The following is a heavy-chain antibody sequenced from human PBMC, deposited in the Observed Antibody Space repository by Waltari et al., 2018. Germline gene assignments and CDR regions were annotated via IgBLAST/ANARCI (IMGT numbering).Heavy chain of an antibody. Sequence: QVQLVQSGTEVKNPGASVKVSCKASGYTLTSSGISWVRQAPGQGLEWMGWISGYKGNTHYAQKVQDRLTVTTETSTSTVFMELRNLRSDDAAVYYCARDVGYSSSSDGESSDGEYYSYHYAMDVWGQGTTVTVSS. CDR1: GYTLTSSG. J-gene: IGHJ6*02. D-gene: IGHD6-6*01. CDR3: ARDVGYSSSSDGESSDGEYYSYHYAMDV. CDR2: ISGYKGNT. V-gene: IGHV1-18*04.